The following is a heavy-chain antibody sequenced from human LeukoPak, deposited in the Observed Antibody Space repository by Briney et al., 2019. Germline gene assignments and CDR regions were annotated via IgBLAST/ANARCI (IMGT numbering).Heavy chain of an antibody. CDR2: IFPSGGEI. J-gene: IGHJ4*02. CDR3: ATYRQVLLPFES. Sequence: GGSLRLSCAASGFTFSTFAMIWVRQPPGKGLEWVSSIFPSGGEIHYADSVRGRFTISRDNSKSTLSLQMNSLRAEDTAIYYCATYRQVLLPFESWGQGTLVTISS. V-gene: IGHV3-23*01. CDR1: GFTFSTFA. D-gene: IGHD2-8*02.